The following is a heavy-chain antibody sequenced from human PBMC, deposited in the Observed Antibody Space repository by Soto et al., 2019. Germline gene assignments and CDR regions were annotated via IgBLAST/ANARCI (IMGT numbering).Heavy chain of an antibody. CDR2: IIDSGGST. V-gene: IGHV3-23*01. CDR1: GFTFSSYA. CDR3: AKGRSYYYYYGVDV. Sequence: PGGSLRLPCAASGFTFSSYAMGWVRQAPGKGLEWVSDIIDSGGSTYYADSVKGRFTISRDNSKSTLYLQMNSLRAEDTALYYCAKGRSYYYYYGVDVWGQGTTVTVSS. J-gene: IGHJ6*02.